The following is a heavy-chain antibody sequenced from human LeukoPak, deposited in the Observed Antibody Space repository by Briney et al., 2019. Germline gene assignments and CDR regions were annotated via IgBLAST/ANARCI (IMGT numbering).Heavy chain of an antibody. CDR2: IYYSGST. D-gene: IGHD1-26*01. V-gene: IGHV4-39*01. CDR1: GGSISSSSYY. Sequence: PSETLSLTCTVSGGSISSSSYYWGWIRQPPGKGLEWIGSIYYSGSTYYNPSLKSRVTISVDTSKNQFSLKLSSVTAADTAVYYCARLGGVGATRIDYWGQGTLVTVSS. CDR3: ARLGGVGATRIDY. J-gene: IGHJ4*02.